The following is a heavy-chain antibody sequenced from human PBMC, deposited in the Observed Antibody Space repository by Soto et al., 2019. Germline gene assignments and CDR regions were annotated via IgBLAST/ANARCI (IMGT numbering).Heavy chain of an antibody. CDR2: IKQDGSEK. V-gene: IGHV3-7*01. J-gene: IGHJ4*02. Sequence: GGSLRLSCAASGFTFSSYWMSWVRQAPGKGLEWVANIKQDGSEKYYVDSVKGRFTISRDNAKNSLYLQMNSLRAEDTAVYYCARDGYCSSTSCYTRDPSDSWGQGT. CDR1: GFTFSSYW. CDR3: ARDGYCSSTSCYTRDPSDS. D-gene: IGHD2-2*02.